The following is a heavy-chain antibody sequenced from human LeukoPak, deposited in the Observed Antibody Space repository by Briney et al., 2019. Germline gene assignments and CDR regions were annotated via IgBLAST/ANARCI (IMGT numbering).Heavy chain of an antibody. J-gene: IGHJ4*02. CDR1: GGSISSYY. Sequence: SETPSLTCTVSGGSISSYYWSWIRQPPGKGLEWIGYIYYSGSTNYNPSLKSRVTISVDTSKNQFSLKLSSVTAADTAVYYCARALYDFWSGYYAYYFDYWGQGTLVTVSS. CDR3: ARALYDFWSGYYAYYFDY. V-gene: IGHV4-59*01. CDR2: IYYSGST. D-gene: IGHD3-3*01.